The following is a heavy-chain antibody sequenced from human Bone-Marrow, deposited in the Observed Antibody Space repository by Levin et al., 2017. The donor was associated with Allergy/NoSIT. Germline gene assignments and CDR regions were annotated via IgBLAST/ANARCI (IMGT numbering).Heavy chain of an antibody. CDR2: IWYDGSNK. D-gene: IGHD3-10*01. J-gene: IGHJ3*02. CDR3: ARDTVRGAYMYDAFDI. CDR1: GFTFSSYG. Sequence: GGSLRLSCAASGFTFSSYGMHWVRQAPGKGLEWVAVIWYDGSNKYYVDSVKGRFTISRDNSKNTLYLQMNSLRAEDTAVYYCARDTVRGAYMYDAFDIWGQGTMVTVSS. V-gene: IGHV3-33*01.